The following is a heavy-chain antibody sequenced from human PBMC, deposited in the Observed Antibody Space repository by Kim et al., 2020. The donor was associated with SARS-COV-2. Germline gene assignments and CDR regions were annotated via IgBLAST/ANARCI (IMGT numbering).Heavy chain of an antibody. J-gene: IGHJ4*02. Sequence: ASVKVSCKASGYTFTSYGISWVRQAPGQGLEWMGWISAYNGNTNYAQKLQGRVTMTTDTSTSTAYMELRSLRSDDTAVYYCARGGEDVDTAMVPGYWGQGTLVTVSS. CDR1: GYTFTSYG. CDR3: ARGGEDVDTAMVPGY. CDR2: ISAYNGNT. V-gene: IGHV1-18*01. D-gene: IGHD5-18*01.